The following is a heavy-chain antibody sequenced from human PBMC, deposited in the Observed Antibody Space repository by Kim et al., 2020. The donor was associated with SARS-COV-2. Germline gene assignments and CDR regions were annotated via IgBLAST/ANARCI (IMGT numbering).Heavy chain of an antibody. V-gene: IGHV3-30*02. CDR3: AKDPNGYWNYFDY. D-gene: IGHD3-22*01. J-gene: IGHJ4*02. Sequence: YADSVKGRFTISRDNSKNTLYLQMNSLRAEDTAVYYCAKDPNGYWNYFDYWGQGTLVTVSS.